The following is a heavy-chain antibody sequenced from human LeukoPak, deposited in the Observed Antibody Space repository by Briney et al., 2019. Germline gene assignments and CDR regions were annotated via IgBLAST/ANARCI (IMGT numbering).Heavy chain of an antibody. J-gene: IGHJ4*02. CDR2: ISRSSTDT. V-gene: IGHV3-11*06. Sequence: GGSLRLSCAASGFTFTDFYMSWIRQAPGKGLEWLSDISRSSTDTNYADSVKGRFTISRDNAKNSLFLQLNSLRAEDTAAYYCARKTYYYDSGSYSKSYYFDYWGQGTLVTVSS. D-gene: IGHD3-10*01. CDR3: ARKTYYYDSGSYSKSYYFDY. CDR1: GFTFTDFY.